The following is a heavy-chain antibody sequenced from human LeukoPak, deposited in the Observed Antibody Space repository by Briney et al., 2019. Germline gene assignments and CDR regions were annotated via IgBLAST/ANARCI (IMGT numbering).Heavy chain of an antibody. CDR1: GGSISSYY. Sequence: SETLSLTCTVSGGSISSYYWSWIRQPPGKGLEWIGYIYYSGSTNYNPSLKSRVTISVDTSKNQFSLKLSSVTAADTAVYYCARHIPAATLFDYWGQGTLVTVSS. J-gene: IGHJ4*02. CDR2: IYYSGST. D-gene: IGHD6-13*01. CDR3: ARHIPAATLFDY. V-gene: IGHV4-59*08.